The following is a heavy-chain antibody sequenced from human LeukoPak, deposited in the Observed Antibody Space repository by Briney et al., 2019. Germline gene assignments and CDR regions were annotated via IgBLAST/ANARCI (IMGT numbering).Heavy chain of an antibody. CDR1: GFTFSSYA. CDR2: ISYDGSNK. J-gene: IGHJ4*02. CDR3: ASLVRGVIPFDY. Sequence: PGRSLRLSCAASGFTFSSYAMHWVRQAPGKGLEWVAVISYDGSNKYYADSVKGRFTISRDNSKNTLYLQMNSLRAEDTAVYYCASLVRGVIPFDYWGQGTLVTVSS. D-gene: IGHD3-10*01. V-gene: IGHV3-30-3*01.